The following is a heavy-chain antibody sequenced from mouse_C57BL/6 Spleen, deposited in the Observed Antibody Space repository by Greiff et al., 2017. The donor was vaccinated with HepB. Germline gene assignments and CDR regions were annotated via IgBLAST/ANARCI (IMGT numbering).Heavy chain of an antibody. CDR2: IWRGGST. Sequence: QVQLKESGPGLVQPSQSLSITCTVSGFSLTSYGVHWVRPSPGKGLEWLGVIWRGGSTDYNAAFMSRLSITKDNSKSQVFFKMNSLQADDTAIYYCATLWDPFAYWGQGTLVTVSA. J-gene: IGHJ3*01. D-gene: IGHD4-1*01. V-gene: IGHV2-5*01. CDR1: GFSLTSYG. CDR3: ATLWDPFAY.